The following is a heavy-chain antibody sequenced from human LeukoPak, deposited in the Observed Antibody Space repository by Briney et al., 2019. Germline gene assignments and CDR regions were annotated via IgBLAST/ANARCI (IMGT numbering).Heavy chain of an antibody. V-gene: IGHV3-21*01. Sequence: PGRSLRLSCAASGFTFSSYSMNWVRQAPGKGLEWVSSISSSSSYIYYADSVKGRFTISRDNAKNSLYLQMNSLRAEDTAVYYCARAYGDYVLYFDYWGQGTLVTVSS. D-gene: IGHD4-17*01. CDR2: ISSSSSYI. CDR1: GFTFSSYS. J-gene: IGHJ4*02. CDR3: ARAYGDYVLYFDY.